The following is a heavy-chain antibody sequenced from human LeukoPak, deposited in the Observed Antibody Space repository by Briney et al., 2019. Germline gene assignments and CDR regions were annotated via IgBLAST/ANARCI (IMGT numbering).Heavy chain of an antibody. CDR1: AGSISSSCYY. J-gene: IGHJ4*02. D-gene: IGHD6-13*01. V-gene: IGHV4-39*01. CDR3: ARHYGAAAGIPPFDY. Sequence: PSPTQSLACPLSAGSISSSCYYCAWLRRPRGNGLEWFGGIYFTGSTYCKPSVKSPSTIAVDTSKNQFSLKLSSVTAADTAVYYCARHYGAAAGIPPFDYWGQGTLVTLSS. CDR2: IYFTGST.